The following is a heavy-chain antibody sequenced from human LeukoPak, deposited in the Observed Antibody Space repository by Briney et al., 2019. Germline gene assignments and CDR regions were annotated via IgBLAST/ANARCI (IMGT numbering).Heavy chain of an antibody. CDR2: MNPNSGNT. V-gene: IGHV1-8*01. CDR3: AREGNWNDAGVDY. Sequence: ASVTVSFTASGYTFTSYDINWVRQATGQGLEWMGWMNPNSGNTGYAQKFQGRVTMTRNTSISTAYMELSSLRSEDTAVYYCAREGNWNDAGVDYWGQGTLVTVSS. J-gene: IGHJ4*02. CDR1: GYTFTSYD. D-gene: IGHD1-1*01.